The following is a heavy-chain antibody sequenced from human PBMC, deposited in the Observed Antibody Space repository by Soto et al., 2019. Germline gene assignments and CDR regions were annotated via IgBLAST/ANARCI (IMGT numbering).Heavy chain of an antibody. CDR2: ISSSGSST. CDR3: AKDYCDSSWPPLPLFDL. Sequence: SGGSLRLSCAASGFTSSIYSFSSYAMSWVRQAPGKGLEWVSGISSSGSSTYYADSVKGRFTISRDNSKNTLYLQMNSVRAEDTAVYYCAKDYCDSSWPPLPLFDLWGQGTLVTVSS. V-gene: IGHV3-23*01. J-gene: IGHJ5*02. D-gene: IGHD6-13*01. CDR1: GFTSSIYSFSSYA.